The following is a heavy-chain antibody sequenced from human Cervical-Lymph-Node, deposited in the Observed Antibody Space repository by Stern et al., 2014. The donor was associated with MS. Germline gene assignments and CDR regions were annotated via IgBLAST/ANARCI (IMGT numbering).Heavy chain of an antibody. CDR1: GFTFSSYG. D-gene: IGHD7-27*01. V-gene: IGHV3-33*01. J-gene: IGHJ4*02. Sequence: QVQLVQSGGGVVQPGGSLRLSCAASGFTFSSYGMRWVRQAPGKGLEWVAVISYDRGNNNYAHSVKGRVTISRDNSKNTLSLNLNRLRAEDTAVYYCARDLQMGTFDYWGQGTLVTVSS. CDR3: ARDLQMGTFDY. CDR2: ISYDRGNN.